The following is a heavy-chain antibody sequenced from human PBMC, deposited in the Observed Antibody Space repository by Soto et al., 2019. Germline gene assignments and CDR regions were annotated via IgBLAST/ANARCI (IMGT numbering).Heavy chain of an antibody. CDR3: ARDVVGWSSADYYGMDF. V-gene: IGHV1-69*01. CDR2: IIPIYATA. D-gene: IGHD2-15*01. Sequence: QVQLVQSGAEVKKPGSSVKVSCKVSGGTFRSHAISWVRQAPGQGLEWMGGIIPIYATADYTQKSQGRVTITADEFPNTAYMGLISLRSDDTAVYYCARDVVGWSSADYYGMDFWGQGTTVTV. CDR1: GGTFRSHA. J-gene: IGHJ6*02.